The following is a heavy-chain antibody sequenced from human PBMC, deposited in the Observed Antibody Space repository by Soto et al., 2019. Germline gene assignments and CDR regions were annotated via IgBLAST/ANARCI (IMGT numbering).Heavy chain of an antibody. V-gene: IGHV1-3*01. Sequence: QVQLVQSGAEVEKPGASVKVSCKASGYTFTSYSIHWVRQAPGQRLEWMGWINDVNGNTKYSQKFQDRVTFTRDTSASTAYMELSSLRSEDTAVYYCASRNYGDLDYGLDVGGQGTKVTVSS. D-gene: IGHD4-17*01. CDR1: GYTFTSYS. CDR3: ASRNYGDLDYGLDV. CDR2: INDVNGNT. J-gene: IGHJ6*02.